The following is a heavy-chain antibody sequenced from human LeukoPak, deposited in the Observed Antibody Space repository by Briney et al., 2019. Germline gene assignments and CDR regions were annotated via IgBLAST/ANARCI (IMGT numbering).Heavy chain of an antibody. D-gene: IGHD3-16*02. CDR3: VTATRIWGSYRSWLDT. CDR1: GQSLTIVS. Sequence: GASVTVSFKVSGQSLTIVSIHWVRQSPGQGLEWMGGLDPEHGGRLYAQTFQGRVTMTEDASTDTAYMELNRLRSEDTAVYYCVTATRIWGSYRSWLDTWGQGTLVTVSS. J-gene: IGHJ5*02. CDR2: LDPEHGGR. V-gene: IGHV1-24*01.